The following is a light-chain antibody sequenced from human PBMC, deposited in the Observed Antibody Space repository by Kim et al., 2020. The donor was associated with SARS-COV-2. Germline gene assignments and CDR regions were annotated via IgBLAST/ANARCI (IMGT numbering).Light chain of an antibody. CDR2: GAS. Sequence: CALPGGRPPLCCRASQRFSIDLAWNKQKHGQARRLLIYGASTRTTGIPARFSGGGSGTEFTFTISSRQSENFAVYYSQHYKNWWTFGQGTKVEIK. CDR3: QHYKNWWT. CDR1: QRFSID. V-gene: IGKV3-15*01. J-gene: IGKJ1*01.